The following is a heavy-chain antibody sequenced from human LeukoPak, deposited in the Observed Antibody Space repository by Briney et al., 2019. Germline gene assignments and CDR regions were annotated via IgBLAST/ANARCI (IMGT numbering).Heavy chain of an antibody. CDR3: ARQEIGNCSSSSCYSFDY. V-gene: IGHV4-34*01. D-gene: IGHD2-2*02. CDR2: INHSEST. CDR1: GGSISSYY. Sequence: SETLSLTCTVSGGSISSYYWSWIRQPPGKGLEWIGEINHSESTNYNPSLKSRVSISVDTSKNQFSLKLLSSVTAADTAVYYCARQEIGNCSSSSCYSFDYWGQGTLVTVSS. J-gene: IGHJ4*02.